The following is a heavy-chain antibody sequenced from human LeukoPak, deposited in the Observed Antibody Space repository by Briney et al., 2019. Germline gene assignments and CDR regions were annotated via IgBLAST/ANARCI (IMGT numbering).Heavy chain of an antibody. Sequence: GGSLRLSCAASGFIFSGYSMYWVRQSPGKGLEWISYISSSGSATYYADSVKGRFTISRDNAKNSLFLQVNSLRAEDTAMYYRARDGAYDDFDCWGQGTLVTVSS. CDR3: ARDGAYDDFDC. D-gene: IGHD3-22*01. CDR2: ISSSGSAT. CDR1: GFIFSGYS. J-gene: IGHJ4*02. V-gene: IGHV3-48*01.